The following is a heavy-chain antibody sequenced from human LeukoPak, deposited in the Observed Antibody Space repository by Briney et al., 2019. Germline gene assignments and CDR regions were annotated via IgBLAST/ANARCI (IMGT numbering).Heavy chain of an antibody. V-gene: IGHV3-30*18. CDR3: AKDLEATYDSSPVDY. CDR1: GFTFSSYG. D-gene: IGHD3-22*01. CDR2: ISYGGSNK. Sequence: PGGSLRLSCVASGFTFSSYGMHWVRQAPGKGLEWVAVISYGGSNKYYADSVKGRFTVSRDNSKNTLYLQMNSLRAEDTAVYYCAKDLEATYDSSPVDYWGQGTLVTVSS. J-gene: IGHJ4*02.